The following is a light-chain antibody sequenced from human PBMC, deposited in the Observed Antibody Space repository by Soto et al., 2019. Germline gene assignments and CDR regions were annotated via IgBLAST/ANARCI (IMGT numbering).Light chain of an antibody. V-gene: IGKV3-20*01. CDR1: QSVSSSY. CDR3: QQYCNSPFT. CDR2: GAS. Sequence: EIVLTQSPGTLSLSPGERATLSCRASQSVSSSYLAWYQQKPGQAPRLLIYGASSRATGIPDRFSGSGSGTDFTLTISRLEPEDLAVYYCQQYCNSPFTFGQGTRLEIK. J-gene: IGKJ5*01.